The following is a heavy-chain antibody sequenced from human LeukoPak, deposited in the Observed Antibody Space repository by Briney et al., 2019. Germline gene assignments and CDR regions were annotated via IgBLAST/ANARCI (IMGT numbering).Heavy chain of an antibody. CDR2: VSWNGGSI. CDR3: AKVDYDSSGWDAFDI. J-gene: IGHJ3*02. Sequence: GGSLRLSCAASGFTFDNYGMHWVRQAPGKGLEWVSGVSWNGGSISYADSVKGRFTISRDNAKNSLYLQMNSLRAEDTALYHCAKVDYDSSGWDAFDIWGQGTMVTVSS. CDR1: GFTFDNYG. D-gene: IGHD3-22*01. V-gene: IGHV3-9*01.